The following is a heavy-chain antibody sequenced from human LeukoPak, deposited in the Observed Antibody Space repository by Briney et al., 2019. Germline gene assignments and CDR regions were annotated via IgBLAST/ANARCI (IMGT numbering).Heavy chain of an antibody. J-gene: IGHJ3*02. D-gene: IGHD3-22*01. Sequence: QTGGSLRLSCAASGFTFSSYAMSWVRQAPGKGLEWVSAISGSGGSTYYADSVKGRFTISRDNSKNTLYLQMNSLRAEDTAVYYCAKVRGDSSGYYYSDDAFDIWGQGTMVTVSS. CDR3: AKVRGDSSGYYYSDDAFDI. CDR2: ISGSGGST. CDR1: GFTFSSYA. V-gene: IGHV3-23*01.